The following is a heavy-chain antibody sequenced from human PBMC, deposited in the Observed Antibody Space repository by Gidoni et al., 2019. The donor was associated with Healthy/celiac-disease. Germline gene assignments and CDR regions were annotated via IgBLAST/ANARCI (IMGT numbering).Heavy chain of an antibody. D-gene: IGHD1-26*01. J-gene: IGHJ1*01. Sequence: QVQLVQSGAEVKKPGSSVKVSCKVSGYTLTELSMHWVRQAPGKGLEWMGGFDPEDGETIYAQKFQGRVTMTEDTSTDTAYMELSSLRSEDTAVYYCATHSWRELPYDQRREYFQHWGQGTRVTVSS. V-gene: IGHV1-24*01. CDR3: ATHSWRELPYDQRREYFQH. CDR1: GYTLTELS. CDR2: FDPEDGET.